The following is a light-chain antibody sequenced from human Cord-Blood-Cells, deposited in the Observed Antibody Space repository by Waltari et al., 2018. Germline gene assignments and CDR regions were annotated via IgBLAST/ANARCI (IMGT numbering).Light chain of an antibody. V-gene: IGLV1-47*01. CDR1: SSNIGSNY. J-gene: IGLJ3*02. CDR2: RNK. CDR3: AAWDDSLSGRV. Sequence: QSVLTQPPSASGTPGQRGTISCSGSSSNIGSNYVYWYQQLPGTAPKLLIYRNKQRPSGGPDLFSGSKSGTSASLAISGLRAEDEADYYCAAWDDSLSGRVFGGGTKLTVL.